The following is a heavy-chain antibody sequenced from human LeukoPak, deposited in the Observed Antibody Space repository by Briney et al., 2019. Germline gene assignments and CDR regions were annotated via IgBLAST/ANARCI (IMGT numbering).Heavy chain of an antibody. D-gene: IGHD6-19*01. CDR3: ARDSGGSSGWYNYYYYMDV. Sequence: SETLSLACTVSGGSISSGSYYWSWIRQPPGKGLEWIGYIYYSGSTNYNPSLKSRVTISVDTSKNQFSLKLSSGTAADTAVYYCARDSGGSSGWYNYYYYMDVWGKGTTVTISS. J-gene: IGHJ6*03. V-gene: IGHV4-61*01. CDR1: GGSISSGSYY. CDR2: IYYSGST.